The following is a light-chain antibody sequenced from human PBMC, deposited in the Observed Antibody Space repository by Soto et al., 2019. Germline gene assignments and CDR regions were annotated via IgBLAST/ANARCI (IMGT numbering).Light chain of an antibody. J-gene: IGLJ3*02. CDR2: EVT. CDR1: SSDVGAYDY. Sequence: QSALTQPPSASGSPGQSVTISCTGTSSDVGAYDYVSWYQQHPGKAPKLMIYEVTKRPSGVPNRFSGSKSGNTASLTVSGLQAEDEADYYCSSYAGSSNLGVFGGGTKLTV. CDR3: SSYAGSSNLGV. V-gene: IGLV2-8*01.